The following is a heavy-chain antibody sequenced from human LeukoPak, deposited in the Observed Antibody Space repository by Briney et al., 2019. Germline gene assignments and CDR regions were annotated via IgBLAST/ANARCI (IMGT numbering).Heavy chain of an antibody. J-gene: IGHJ4*02. Sequence: GGSLRLSCAASGFTFSSYAMHWVRQAPGKGLEWVAVISYDGSNKYYADSVKGRFTISRDNSKNTLYLQMNSLRSEDTAVYYCAREPPMKLFDYWGQGTLVTVSS. CDR1: GFTFSSYA. CDR2: ISYDGSNK. V-gene: IGHV3-30-3*01. CDR3: AREPPMKLFDY.